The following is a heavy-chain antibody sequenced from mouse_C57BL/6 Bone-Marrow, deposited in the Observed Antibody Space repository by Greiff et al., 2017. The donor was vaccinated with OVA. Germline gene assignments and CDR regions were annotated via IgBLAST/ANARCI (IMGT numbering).Heavy chain of an antibody. J-gene: IGHJ4*01. Sequence: QVQLQQPGAELVRPGSSVKLSCKASGYTFTSYWMHWVKQRPIQGLEWIGNIDPSDSETHYNQKFKDKATLTVEKSSSTAYMQLSSLTSEDSAVYYCAREGYLSPYYAMDYWGQGTSVTVSS. CDR1: GYTFTSYW. V-gene: IGHV1-52*01. D-gene: IGHD5-1*01. CDR3: AREGYLSPYYAMDY. CDR2: IDPSDSET.